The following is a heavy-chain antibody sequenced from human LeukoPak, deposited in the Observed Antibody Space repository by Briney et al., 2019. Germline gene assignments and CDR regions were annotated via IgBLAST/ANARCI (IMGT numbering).Heavy chain of an antibody. CDR2: INHSGST. D-gene: IGHD3-10*01. CDR1: GGSFSGYY. Sequence: SETLSLTCAVHGGSFSGYYWSWIRQPPGKGLEWIGEINHSGSTNYNPSLKSRVTISLDTSKNQFSLKLSSVTAADTAVYYCARYYYQSFDIWGQGTMITVSS. J-gene: IGHJ3*02. CDR3: ARYYYQSFDI. V-gene: IGHV4-34*01.